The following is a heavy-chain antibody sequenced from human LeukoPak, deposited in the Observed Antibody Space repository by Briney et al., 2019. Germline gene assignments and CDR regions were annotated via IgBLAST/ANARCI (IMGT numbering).Heavy chain of an antibody. D-gene: IGHD3-10*01. V-gene: IGHV4-4*02. J-gene: IGHJ4*02. Sequence: NPSETLSLTCALSGGSISSSNWWSWVRQPPGKGLEWIGEIYHSGSTNYNPSLKSRVTISVDKSKNQFSLKLSSVTAADTAVYYCARRATMVRGANFDYWGQGTLVTVSS. CDR3: ARRATMVRGANFDY. CDR2: IYHSGST. CDR1: GGSISSSNW.